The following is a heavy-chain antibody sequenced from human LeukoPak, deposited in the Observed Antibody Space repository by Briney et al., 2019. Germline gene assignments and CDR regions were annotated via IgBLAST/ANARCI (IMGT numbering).Heavy chain of an antibody. CDR1: GFTFKKYA. CDR3: ARDRDFWSGYYEPDAFDI. V-gene: IGHV3-30-3*01. CDR2: ISYDGSNK. D-gene: IGHD3-3*01. Sequence: PGGSLRLSCAVSGFTFKKYAMHWVRQAPGEGLEWVAVISYDGSNKYYADSVKGRFTISRDNSKNTLYLQMNSLRAEDTAVYYCARDRDFWSGYYEPDAFDIWGQGTMVTVSS. J-gene: IGHJ3*02.